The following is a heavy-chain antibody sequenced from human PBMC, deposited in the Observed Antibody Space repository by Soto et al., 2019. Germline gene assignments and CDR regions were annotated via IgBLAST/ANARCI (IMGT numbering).Heavy chain of an antibody. CDR2: IYYSGST. J-gene: IGHJ5*02. V-gene: IGHV4-31*02. CDR3: ARGFIAVTPGAWFDP. Sequence: SETLSLTCTVSGGSISSGGYYWSWIRQHPGKGLEWIGYIYYSGSTYYNPSLKSRVTISVDTSKNQFSLKLSSVTAADTAVYYCARGFIAVTPGAWFDPWGQGTLVTVSS. D-gene: IGHD6-19*01. CDR1: GGSISSGGYY.